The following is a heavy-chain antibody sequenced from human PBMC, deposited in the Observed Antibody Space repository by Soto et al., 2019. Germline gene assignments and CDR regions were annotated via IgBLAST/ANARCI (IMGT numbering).Heavy chain of an antibody. J-gene: IGHJ6*02. CDR1: GGSISSGGYY. Sequence: PSETLSLTCTVSGGSISSGGYYWSWIRQHPGKGLEWIGYIYYSGSTYYNPSLKSRVTISVDTSKNQFSLKLSSVTAADTAVYYCARDLAMVRGSYYYGMDVWGQGTTVTVSS. D-gene: IGHD3-10*01. V-gene: IGHV4-31*03. CDR2: IYYSGST. CDR3: ARDLAMVRGSYYYGMDV.